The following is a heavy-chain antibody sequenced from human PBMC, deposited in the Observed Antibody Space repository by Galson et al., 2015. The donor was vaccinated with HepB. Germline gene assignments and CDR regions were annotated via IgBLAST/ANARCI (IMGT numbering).Heavy chain of an antibody. Sequence: SLRLSCAASGFTFSSYWMNWVRQAPGQGLEWVAHINHDGSSKYYDDSVTGRFTISRDNAKDSVYLQLDSLRAEDTAVYYCARRISLVRGIITKPDYYYGMDVWGQGTTVTVAS. J-gene: IGHJ6*02. CDR2: INHDGSSK. CDR3: ARRISLVRGIITKPDYYYGMDV. V-gene: IGHV3-7*03. CDR1: GFTFSSYW. D-gene: IGHD3-10*01.